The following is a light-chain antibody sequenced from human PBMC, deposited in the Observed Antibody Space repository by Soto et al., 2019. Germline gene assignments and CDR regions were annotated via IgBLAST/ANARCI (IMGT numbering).Light chain of an antibody. CDR3: QQYNSYPWT. Sequence: DIQMTQSPSTLSASVGDRVTITCRASQSISSWLAWYQQKPGKAPKLLIYKASSLESGVPSRFSGGGSGTEFTLTILSLQPDDFATYYCQQYNSYPWTFGQGTKVEIK. CDR2: KAS. V-gene: IGKV1-5*03. CDR1: QSISSW. J-gene: IGKJ1*01.